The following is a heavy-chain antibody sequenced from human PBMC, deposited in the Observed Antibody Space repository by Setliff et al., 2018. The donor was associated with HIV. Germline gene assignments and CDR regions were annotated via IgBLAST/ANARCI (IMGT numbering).Heavy chain of an antibody. CDR1: GFTFATSGVG. V-gene: IGHV2-5*02. CDR3: AHVNFFRTVYFGS. J-gene: IGHJ4*02. Sequence: PPLVHPGQTLTLTCTFSGFTFATSGVGVAWIRQPPGEALEWLALIYWDEDTRYSPSLKDRLTITKDTSKNQVVLTMTNMDPLDTATYYCAHVNFFRTVYFGSWGQGTLVTVSS. CDR2: IYWDEDT.